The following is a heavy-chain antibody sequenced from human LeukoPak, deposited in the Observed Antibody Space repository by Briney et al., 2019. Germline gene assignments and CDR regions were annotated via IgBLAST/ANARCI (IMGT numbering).Heavy chain of an antibody. V-gene: IGHV3-53*01. CDR1: GFTVSSNY. CDR2: IYSGGST. D-gene: IGHD3-16*01. Sequence: GGSLRLSCAASGFTVSSNYMSWVRQAPGKGLEWVSVIYSGGSTYYADPVKGRFTISRDNSKNTLYLQMNSLRAEDTAVYYCARDGGVRSFDPWGQGTLVTVSS. CDR3: ARDGGVRSFDP. J-gene: IGHJ5*02.